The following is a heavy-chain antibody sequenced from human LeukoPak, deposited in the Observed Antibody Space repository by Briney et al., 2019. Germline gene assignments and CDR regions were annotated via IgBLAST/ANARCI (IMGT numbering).Heavy chain of an antibody. V-gene: IGHV3-21*01. Sequence: GGSLRLSCAASGFTFSRHSMNWVRQAPGKGLEWVSSISSSSIYIYYADSVKGRFTISRDNAKNSLYLQMDSLRAEDTAVYYCARDPPSRGTRYFDYWGQGTLVTVSS. CDR3: ARDPPSRGTRYFDY. D-gene: IGHD3-16*01. J-gene: IGHJ4*02. CDR2: ISSSSIYI. CDR1: GFTFSRHS.